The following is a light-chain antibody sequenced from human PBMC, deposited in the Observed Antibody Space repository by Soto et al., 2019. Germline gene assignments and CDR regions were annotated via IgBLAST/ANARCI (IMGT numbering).Light chain of an antibody. CDR3: QHRSNMLT. J-gene: IGKJ4*01. CDR2: DAS. CDR1: QSVGNY. Sequence: VCTQSPATLSLSPGERATLSCRASQSVGNYVAWYPQQPGQAPSLLIYDASNRATGIPARFSGSGSGTDFTLPIRSLEPEDFAVDDCQHRSNMLTVGGRTKVDI. V-gene: IGKV3-11*01.